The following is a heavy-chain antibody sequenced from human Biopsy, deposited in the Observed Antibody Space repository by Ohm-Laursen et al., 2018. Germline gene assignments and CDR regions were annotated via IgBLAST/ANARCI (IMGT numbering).Heavy chain of an antibody. D-gene: IGHD3-10*01. V-gene: IGHV1-2*02. CDR3: ARDRMTDVFGGPTRTDVFDS. CDR1: GYTFTDYY. CDR2: INPNSGAT. Sequence: ASVTVSCKASGYTFTDYYIHWVRQSPGQGLEWMGWINPNSGATNSAQKFRDRVTLTRDTSISAVYIDLRRLKSDDAAIYYCARDRMTDVFGGPTRTDVFDSWGQGTLVTVSS. J-gene: IGHJ4*02.